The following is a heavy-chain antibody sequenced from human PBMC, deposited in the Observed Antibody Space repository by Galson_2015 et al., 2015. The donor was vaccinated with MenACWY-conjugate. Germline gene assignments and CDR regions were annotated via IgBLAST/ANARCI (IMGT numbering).Heavy chain of an antibody. CDR2: ISSSSRTI. Sequence: SLRLSCAASGFTFSTYGMNWVRQAPGKGLEWVSYISSSSRTIYYADSVKGRFTISRDNTKNSLYLQINSLRAEDTAVYYCARDGIFGVVIYFDYWGQGAQVTVSS. J-gene: IGHJ4*02. CDR3: ARDGIFGVVIYFDY. CDR1: GFTFSTYG. V-gene: IGHV3-48*04. D-gene: IGHD3-3*01.